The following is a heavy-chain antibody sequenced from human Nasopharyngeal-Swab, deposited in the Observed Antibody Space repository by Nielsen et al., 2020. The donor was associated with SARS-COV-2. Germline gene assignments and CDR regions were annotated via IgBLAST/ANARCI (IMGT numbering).Heavy chain of an antibody. Sequence: ASVKVSCKASGYTFNTYHMNWVRQAPGQGLEWMGWINTNTGTPTYAQGFTGRFVFSLDTSINTAFLQISSLKAEDTAVYYCVPSGTHRLDYWGQGTLVTVSS. V-gene: IGHV7-4-1*02. J-gene: IGHJ4*02. CDR3: VPSGTHRLDY. CDR2: INTNTGTP. CDR1: GYTFNTYH. D-gene: IGHD1-26*01.